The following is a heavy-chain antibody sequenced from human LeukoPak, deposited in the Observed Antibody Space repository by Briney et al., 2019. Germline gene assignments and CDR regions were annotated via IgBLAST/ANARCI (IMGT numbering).Heavy chain of an antibody. D-gene: IGHD2-15*01. Sequence: PSETLSLTCAVSGASISGSSGYYWGWIRQPPGKGLEWIGEINHSGSTNYNPSLKSRVTISVDTSKNQFSLKLSSVTAADTAVYYCARGGGDIVVVVAARGKLYYFDYWGQGTLVTVSS. J-gene: IGHJ4*02. V-gene: IGHV4-34*01. CDR3: ARGGGDIVVVVAARGKLYYFDY. CDR2: INHSGST. CDR1: GASISGSSGYY.